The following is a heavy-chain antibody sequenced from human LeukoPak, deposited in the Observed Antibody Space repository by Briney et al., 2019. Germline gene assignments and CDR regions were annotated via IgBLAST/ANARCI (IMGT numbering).Heavy chain of an antibody. D-gene: IGHD2-8*01. CDR2: INSDGSST. V-gene: IGHV3-74*01. CDR1: GFTFSSYW. CDR3: ASDREPSRILLVADY. J-gene: IGHJ4*02. Sequence: PGGSLRLSCAASGFTFSSYWMHWVRQAPGKGLVWVSGINSDGSSTTYADSVKGRFTISRDNSKNTLYLQMNSLRAEDTAVYYCASDREPSRILLVADYWGQGTLVTVSS.